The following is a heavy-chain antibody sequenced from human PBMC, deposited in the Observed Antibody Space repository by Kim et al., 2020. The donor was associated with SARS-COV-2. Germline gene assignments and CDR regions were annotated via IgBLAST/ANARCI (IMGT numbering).Heavy chain of an antibody. D-gene: IGHD3-22*01. CDR3: TSGPYYYDSAAYYHDY. CDR1: GLTFGDYA. Sequence: GGSLRLSCTASGLTFGDYAMSWFRQAPGKGLEWVAFIGSKRYGDTTEYAASVKGRFTISRDDSKRIAYLQMNGLKTEDTAVYYCTSGPYYYDSAAYYHDYWGQGTLVTVSS. CDR2: IGSKRYGDTT. J-gene: IGHJ4*02. V-gene: IGHV3-49*03.